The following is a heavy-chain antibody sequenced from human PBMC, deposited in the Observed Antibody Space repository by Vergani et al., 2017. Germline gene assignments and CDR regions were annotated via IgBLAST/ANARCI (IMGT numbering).Heavy chain of an antibody. V-gene: IGHV1-18*04. D-gene: IGHD2-15*01. J-gene: IGHJ4*02. CDR1: GYTFRNYG. CDR2: ISVYNGET. Sequence: QVQLVQSGAEVKKPGASVKVSCKASGYTFRNYGISWVRQAPGEGLEWLGWISVYNGETKFAQKFQGRVTLTRDTSTDTAYMEMGSLRSDDTAVYYCARATCSGGSCYRGFEYWGQGSLITVSS. CDR3: ARATCSGGSCYRGFEY.